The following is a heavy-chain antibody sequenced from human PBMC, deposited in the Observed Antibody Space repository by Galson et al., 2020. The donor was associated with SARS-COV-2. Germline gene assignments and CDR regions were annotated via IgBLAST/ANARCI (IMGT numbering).Heavy chain of an antibody. CDR3: ARGSSIIDY. CDR2: TDPNSGGT. Sequence: ASVKVSCKASGYSFTGFFVHWVRQAPGQGLEWMGRTDPNSGGTTNAQKFQGRVTMTRDTSISTAYMELTRLTYDDTAVYYCARGSSIIDYWGQGTLVTVSS. V-gene: IGHV1-2*06. D-gene: IGHD3-3*02. J-gene: IGHJ4*02. CDR1: GYSFTGFF.